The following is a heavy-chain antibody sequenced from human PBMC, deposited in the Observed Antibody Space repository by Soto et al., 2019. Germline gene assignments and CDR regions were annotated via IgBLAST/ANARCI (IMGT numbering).Heavy chain of an antibody. CDR3: ARDSEMASLAEYFQH. J-gene: IGHJ1*01. CDR2: ISAYNGNT. Sequence: QVQLVQSGAEVKKPGSSVKVSCKASGYTCTSYGISWVRQAPGQGLEWMGWISAYNGNTNYAQKLQGRVTMTTDTSTSTAYMELRSLRSDDTAVYYCARDSEMASLAEYFQHWGQGTLVTVSS. CDR1: GYTCTSYG. V-gene: IGHV1-18*01.